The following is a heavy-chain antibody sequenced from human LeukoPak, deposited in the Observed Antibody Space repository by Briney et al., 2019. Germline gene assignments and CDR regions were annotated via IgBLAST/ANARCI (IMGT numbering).Heavy chain of an antibody. V-gene: IGHV5-51*01. CDR1: GYTFTNYW. CDR2: IYPGSSDT. CDR3: ARPLHDYSKYWFDP. J-gene: IGHJ5*02. D-gene: IGHD4-11*01. Sequence: GESLKISCKCSGYTFTNYWIGWVRQMPGRGLELMGIIYPGSSDTIYSPSFQGQVTISADKSISTAYLQWSSLKASDTAMYYCARPLHDYSKYWFDPWGQGTLVTVSS.